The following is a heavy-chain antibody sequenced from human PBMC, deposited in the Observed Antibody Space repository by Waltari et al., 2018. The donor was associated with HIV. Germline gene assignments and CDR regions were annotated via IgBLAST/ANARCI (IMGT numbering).Heavy chain of an antibody. D-gene: IGHD6-6*01. J-gene: IGHJ4*02. Sequence: QVQLVESGGGVVQPGTSLTLSCAVSGFTFGHFAIHWVRQSPGKRLEWLAVFWSDGAEISYADSVKGRFTISKDSSQKTLYLHLTSLRAEDTALYYCARGYSSSRWIPLYHWGRGTLVTVSS. CDR3: ARGYSSSRWIPLYH. CDR2: FWSDGAEI. V-gene: IGHV3-33*01. CDR1: GFTFGHFA.